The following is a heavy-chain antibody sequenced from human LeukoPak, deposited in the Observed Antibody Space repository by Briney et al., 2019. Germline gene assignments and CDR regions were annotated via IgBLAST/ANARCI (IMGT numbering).Heavy chain of an antibody. CDR3: ARDRNWNYDVGGLPFDY. V-gene: IGHV4-39*07. CDR2: IYYSGST. CDR1: GGSISSSSYY. D-gene: IGHD1-7*01. Sequence: SETLSLTCTVSGGSISSSSYYWGWIRQPPGKGLEWIGSIYYSGSTYYNPSLKSRVTISVDTSKNQFSLKLSSVTAADTAVYYCARDRNWNYDVGGLPFDYWGQGTLVTVSS. J-gene: IGHJ4*02.